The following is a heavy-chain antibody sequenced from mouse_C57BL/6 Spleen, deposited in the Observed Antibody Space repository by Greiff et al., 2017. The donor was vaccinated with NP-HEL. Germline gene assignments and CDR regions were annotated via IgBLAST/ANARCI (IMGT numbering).Heavy chain of an antibody. CDR3: ARDYYGSRYYFDY. D-gene: IGHD1-1*01. J-gene: IGHJ2*01. CDR2: IYPGSGST. CDR1: GYTFTSYW. V-gene: IGHV1-55*01. Sequence: VQLQQPGAELVKPGASVKMSCKASGYTFTSYWITWVKQRPGQGLEWIGDIYPGSGSTNYNEKFKSKATLTVDTSSSTAYMQLSSLTSEDSAVYYCARDYYGSRYYFDYWGQGTTLTVSS.